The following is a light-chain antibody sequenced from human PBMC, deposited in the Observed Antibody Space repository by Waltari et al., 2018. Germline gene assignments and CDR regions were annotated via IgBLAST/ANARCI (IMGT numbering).Light chain of an antibody. CDR2: DAS. J-gene: IGKJ5*01. Sequence: AIQLTQSPSSLSASVGDRVTITCRASQDISTALAWYQQKSGEAPKLLIYDASTLGSWVPSRFSGSGTGTDVTLTISRLQPEDFSTYHCQQFHNYPPTFGQGIRLEIK. V-gene: IGKV1D-13*01. CDR3: QQFHNYPPT. CDR1: QDISTA.